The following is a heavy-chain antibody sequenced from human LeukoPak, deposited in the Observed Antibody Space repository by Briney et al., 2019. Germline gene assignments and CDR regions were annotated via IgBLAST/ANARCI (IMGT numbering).Heavy chain of an antibody. D-gene: IGHD3-10*01. CDR2: ISNNGRST. J-gene: IGHJ1*01. CDR3: ARGLSGAPDY. V-gene: IGHV3-64*02. CDR1: GFTFSNHA. Sequence: GGSLRPSCVGSGFTFSNHALHWVRQFPGKRLEYVSAISNNGRSTHYTDSVKGRFTVSRDNSKETVYLQLGSLRPEDTALYYCARGLSGAPDYWGRGTLVTVSS.